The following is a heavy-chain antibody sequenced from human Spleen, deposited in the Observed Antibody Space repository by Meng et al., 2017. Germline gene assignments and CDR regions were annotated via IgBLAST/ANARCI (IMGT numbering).Heavy chain of an antibody. J-gene: IGHJ4*02. CDR3: AKDQGDTDMVHEY. CDR2: VSRGGGST. V-gene: IGHV3-23*01. Sequence: GESLKISCAASGFTFSNYAMNWARQAPGKGLEWVSTVSRGGGSTYYADFVKGRFTISRDNSKNTLYLQMNSLRAEDTAVYYYAKDQGDTDMVHEYWGQGTLVTVAS. CDR1: GFTFSNYA. D-gene: IGHD5-18*01.